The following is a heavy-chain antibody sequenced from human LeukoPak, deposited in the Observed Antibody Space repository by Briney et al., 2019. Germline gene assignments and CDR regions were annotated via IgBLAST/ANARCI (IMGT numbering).Heavy chain of an antibody. J-gene: IGHJ6*02. CDR3: AKDREVAGRGAYYYGMDV. V-gene: IGHV3-30*18. D-gene: IGHD6-19*01. Sequence: QSGGSLRLSCAASGFTFSSYGMHWVRQAPGKGLEWVAVISYDGSNKYYADSVKGRFTISRDNSKNTLYLQMNSLRAEDTAVYYCAKDREVAGRGAYYYGMDVWGQGTTVTVSS. CDR2: ISYDGSNK. CDR1: GFTFSSYG.